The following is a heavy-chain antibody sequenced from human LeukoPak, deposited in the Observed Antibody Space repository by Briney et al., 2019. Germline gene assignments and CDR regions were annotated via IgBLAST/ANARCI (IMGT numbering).Heavy chain of an antibody. CDR2: IYYSGST. V-gene: IGHV4-59*01. D-gene: IGHD3-22*01. Sequence: PTETLSLTCTVSGGSISSYYWSRLRQPPGKGLELIGYIYYSGSTNYNPSLKSRVTISVDTSKNQFSLKLSSVTAADTAVYYCARVSSVVYFDYWGQGTLVTVSS. J-gene: IGHJ4*02. CDR1: GGSISSYY. CDR3: ARVSSVVYFDY.